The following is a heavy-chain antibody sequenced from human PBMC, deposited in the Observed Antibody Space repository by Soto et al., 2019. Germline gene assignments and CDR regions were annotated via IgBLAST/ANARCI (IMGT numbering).Heavy chain of an antibody. D-gene: IGHD3-10*01. CDR3: ARGLHSYSSGNDPSHYGMDV. V-gene: IGHV4-30-4*01. CDR2: IYFSGSA. Sequence: SETLSLTCTVSGGSISSDDYYWIWIRHPPGKGLEWIGYIYFSGSAYDNPSLKSRLTVSVDTSKNQFSLNLSSVTAADTAVYYCARGLHSYSSGNDPSHYGMDVWGQGTTVTVSS. CDR1: GGSISSDDYY. J-gene: IGHJ6*02.